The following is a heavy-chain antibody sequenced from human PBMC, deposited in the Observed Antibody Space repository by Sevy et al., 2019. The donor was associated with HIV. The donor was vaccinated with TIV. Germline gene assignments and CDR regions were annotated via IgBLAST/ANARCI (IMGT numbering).Heavy chain of an antibody. J-gene: IGHJ6*02. V-gene: IGHV1-69*13. CDR3: AKAPDGVVAATQDYYYYYGMDV. CDR2: IIPIFGTA. Sequence: ASVKVSCKASGGTFSSYAISWVRQAPGQGLEWMGGIIPIFGTAKYAQKFQGRVTITADESTSTAYMELSSLRSEDTAVYYCAKAPDGVVAATQDYYYYYGMDVWGQGTTVTVSS. D-gene: IGHD2-15*01. CDR1: GGTFSSYA.